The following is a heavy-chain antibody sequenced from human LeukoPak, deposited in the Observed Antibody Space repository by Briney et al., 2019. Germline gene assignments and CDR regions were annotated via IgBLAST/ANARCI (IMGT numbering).Heavy chain of an antibody. V-gene: IGHV3-23*01. CDR2: ITGSGGRT. J-gene: IGHJ3*02. CDR1: GFTFSSYA. D-gene: IGHD6-19*01. CDR3: ARPRWLVPVPEDAFDI. Sequence: GGSLRLSCAPSGFTFSSYAMSWVRQAPGEGLEWVSTITGSGGRTYYADSVKGRFTISRDNSKNTLYLQMNSLRAEDTAVYYCARPRWLVPVPEDAFDIWGQGTMVTVSS.